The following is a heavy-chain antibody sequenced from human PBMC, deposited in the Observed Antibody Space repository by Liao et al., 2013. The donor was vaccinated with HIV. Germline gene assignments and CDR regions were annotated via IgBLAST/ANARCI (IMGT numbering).Heavy chain of an antibody. V-gene: IGHV4-34*01. CDR2: SQSLGNRP. CDR1: EGSFSDYS. J-gene: IGHJ6*03. Sequence: QEPLQQWGAGLLKPSETLSLTCAVYEGSFSDYSWTWVRPAPTGRGVEWIGESQSLGNRPTTIRPSQSRVTISVDPSKNQFSLQVNSVTAADTARYFCARIHYSYYYYMDVWGKGTTVIVSS. CDR3: ARIHYSYYYYMDV.